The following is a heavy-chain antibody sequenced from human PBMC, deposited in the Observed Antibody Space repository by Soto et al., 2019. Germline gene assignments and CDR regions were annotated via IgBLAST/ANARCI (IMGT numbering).Heavy chain of an antibody. CDR2: IIPILGIA. J-gene: IGHJ6*03. Sequence: GASVKVSCKASGGTFSSYTISWVRQAPGQGLEWMGRIIPILGIANYAQKFQGRVTITADKSTSTAYMELSSLRSEDTAVYYCAREGGVYRDIVVVPAAMKGPVYYYYMDVWGKGTTVTVSS. D-gene: IGHD2-2*01. V-gene: IGHV1-69*04. CDR1: GGTFSSYT. CDR3: AREGGVYRDIVVVPAAMKGPVYYYYMDV.